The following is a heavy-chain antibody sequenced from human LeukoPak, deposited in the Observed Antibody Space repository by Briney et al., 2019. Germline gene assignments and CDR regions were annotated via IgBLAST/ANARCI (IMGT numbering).Heavy chain of an antibody. Sequence: ASVTVSCTASGYTFTRYGISWVRQAPGQGLEWMGWISTYNGNTNYAQKLQGRVTMTTDTSTSTAYMELRSLRSDDTAVYYCAKGTKIAVAGTPFDYWGQGTLVTVSS. CDR2: ISTYNGNT. V-gene: IGHV1-18*01. J-gene: IGHJ4*02. D-gene: IGHD6-19*01. CDR3: AKGTKIAVAGTPFDY. CDR1: GYTFTRYG.